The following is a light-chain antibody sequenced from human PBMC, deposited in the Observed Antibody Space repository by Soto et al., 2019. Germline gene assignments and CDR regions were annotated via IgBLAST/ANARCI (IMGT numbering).Light chain of an antibody. CDR3: QSYDSSLSDMV. Sequence: QSVLTQPPSVSGAPGQRVTISCTGSSSNIGAGYDVHWYQQVPGTAPKLLIYANSNRPSGVPDRFSGSKSGTSASLAITGLQAEDEADYYCQSYDSSLSDMVFGGGTKLTVL. CDR2: ANS. V-gene: IGLV1-40*01. CDR1: SSNIGAGYD. J-gene: IGLJ2*01.